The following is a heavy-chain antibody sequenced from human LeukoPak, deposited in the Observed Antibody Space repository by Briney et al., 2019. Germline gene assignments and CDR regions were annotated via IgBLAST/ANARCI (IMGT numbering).Heavy chain of an antibody. CDR3: AKGSSGWGIAVAEFDY. D-gene: IGHD6-19*01. V-gene: IGHV3-23*01. CDR2: ISGSGSST. J-gene: IGHJ4*02. CDR1: GFTFRSYA. Sequence: GGSLRLSCAASGFTFRSYATSWVRQAPGKGLEWVSDISGSGSSTYYADSVKGRFTISRDNSKNTVYLQMNSLRAEDTAVYYCAKGSSGWGIAVAEFDYWGQGTLVTVSS.